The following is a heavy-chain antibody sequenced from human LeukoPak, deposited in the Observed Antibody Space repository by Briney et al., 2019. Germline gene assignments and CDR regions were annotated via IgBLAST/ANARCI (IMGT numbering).Heavy chain of an antibody. D-gene: IGHD3-10*01. V-gene: IGHV3-23*01. CDR2: ISGSGGST. CDR1: GFTFSSYA. J-gene: IGHJ4*02. CDR3: AKAGEVWLVVYYFDY. Sequence: GGSLRLSCAASGFTFSSYAMSWVRQAPGKGLEWVSAISGSGGSTYYADSVKGRFTISRDNSKNTLYLQMNSLRAEDTAVYYCAKAGEVWLVVYYFDYWGQGTLVTVSS.